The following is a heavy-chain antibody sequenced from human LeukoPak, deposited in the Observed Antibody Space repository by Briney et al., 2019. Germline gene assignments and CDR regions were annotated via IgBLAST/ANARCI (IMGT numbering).Heavy chain of an antibody. V-gene: IGHV3-23*01. J-gene: IGHJ4*02. CDR2: ISGSGGST. Sequence: GGSLRLSCAASGFTFSSYAMSWVRQAPGKGLEWVSAISGSGGSTYYADSVKGRFTISTDNSKNTLYLQMNSLTAEDTAVYYCAKGGVQLGPFDYWGQGTLVTVSS. D-gene: IGHD6-6*01. CDR1: GFTFSSYA. CDR3: AKGGVQLGPFDY.